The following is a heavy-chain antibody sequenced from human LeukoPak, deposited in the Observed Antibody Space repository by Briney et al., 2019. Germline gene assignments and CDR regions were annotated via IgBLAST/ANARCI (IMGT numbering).Heavy chain of an antibody. J-gene: IGHJ4*02. CDR3: AKDLHNILTGYYSY. V-gene: IGHV3-30*02. Sequence: GGCLRLSYAASGLTFSSHNMNWVRQAPGKGLEWVAFIRYDGSNKYYADSVKGRFTISRDNSKNTLYLQMNSLRAEDTPVYYCAKDLHNILTGYYSYWGQGTLVTVSS. D-gene: IGHD3-9*01. CDR1: GLTFSSHN. CDR2: IRYDGSNK.